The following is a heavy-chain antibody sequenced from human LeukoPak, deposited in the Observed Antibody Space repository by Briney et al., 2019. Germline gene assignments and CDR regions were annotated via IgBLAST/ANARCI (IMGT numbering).Heavy chain of an antibody. D-gene: IGHD6-19*01. CDR1: GFTFSSYA. Sequence: GGSLRLSCAASGFTFSSYAMSWVRQAPGKGLEWDSAISGSGGSTYYADSVKGRFTISRDNSKNTLYLQMNSLRAEDTAVYYCAKDLWDAAVAGPFDYWGQGTLVTVSS. CDR2: ISGSGGST. CDR3: AKDLWDAAVAGPFDY. J-gene: IGHJ4*02. V-gene: IGHV3-23*01.